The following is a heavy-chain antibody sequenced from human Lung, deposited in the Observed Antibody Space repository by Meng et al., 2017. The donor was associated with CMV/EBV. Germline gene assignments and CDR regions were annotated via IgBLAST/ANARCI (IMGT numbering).Heavy chain of an antibody. J-gene: IGHJ4*02. CDR1: GYTFTSYG. CDR2: ISAYNGNT. D-gene: IGHD3-22*01. Sequence: ASVXVSXKASGYTFTSYGISWVRQAPGQGLEWMGWISAYNGNTNYAQKLQGRVTMTTDTSTSTAYMELRSLRSDDTAVYYCARNTYYYDSSGYYTDYWGQGTXVTVYS. CDR3: ARNTYYYDSSGYYTDY. V-gene: IGHV1-18*01.